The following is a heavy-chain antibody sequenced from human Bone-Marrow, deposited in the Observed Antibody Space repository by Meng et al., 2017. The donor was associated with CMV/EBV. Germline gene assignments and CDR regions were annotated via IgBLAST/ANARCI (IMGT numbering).Heavy chain of an antibody. D-gene: IGHD1-26*01. V-gene: IGHV4-61*01. CDR1: GGSISSSSYY. J-gene: IGHJ4*02. Sequence: GSLRLSCTVSGGSISSSSYYWSWIRQPPGKGLEWIGYIYYSGSTNYNPSLKSRVTISVDTSKNQFSLKLSSVTAADTAVYYCASADSGSSDYWGQGTLVTVSS. CDR2: IYYSGST. CDR3: ASADSGSSDY.